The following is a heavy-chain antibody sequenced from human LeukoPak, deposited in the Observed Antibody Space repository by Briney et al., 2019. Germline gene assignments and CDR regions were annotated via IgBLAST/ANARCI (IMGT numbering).Heavy chain of an antibody. CDR2: ISGSSRPI. CDR3: ARDSNSYGSGATIDY. J-gene: IGHJ4*02. CDR1: GFTFISYS. Sequence: GSLRLSCAASGFTFISYSMNWVRQAPGRGLEWVSYISGSSRPIYYADSVKGRFTISRDNAKNSLYLQMNSLRAEDTAVYYCARDSNSYGSGATIDYWGQGTLVTVSS. V-gene: IGHV3-48*01. D-gene: IGHD3-10*01.